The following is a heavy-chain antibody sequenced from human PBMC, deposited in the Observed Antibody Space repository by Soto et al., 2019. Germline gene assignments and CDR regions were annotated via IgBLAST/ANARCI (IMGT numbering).Heavy chain of an antibody. CDR3: ASSEFH. Sequence: QLQLQESGPGLVKPSETLSLTCTVSGGSISSSSYYWGWIRQHPGKGLEWIGRIYYRGSTYYNPSLKSRVTTSVDTSKTQFSLKLSSVTAADTAVYYCASSEFHWGQGTLVTVSS. J-gene: IGHJ4*02. V-gene: IGHV4-39*01. CDR1: GGSISSSSYY. CDR2: IYYRGST. D-gene: IGHD2-21*01.